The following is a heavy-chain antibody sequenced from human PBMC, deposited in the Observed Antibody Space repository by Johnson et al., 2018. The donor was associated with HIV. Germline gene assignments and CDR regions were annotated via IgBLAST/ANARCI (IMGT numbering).Heavy chain of an antibody. V-gene: IGHV3-43D*04. CDR1: GFTFDDYA. CDR3: ARVTKYYFDSSVDAFDI. CDR2: ISWDGGST. J-gene: IGHJ3*02. Sequence: VQLVESGGGLVQPGGSLRLSCAASGFTFDDYAMHWVRQAPGKGLEWVSLISWDGGSTYYADSVKGRFTIPRDNSKNTLYFQLNSMRAEDTAVYFCARVTKYYFDSSVDAFDIWGQGTVVTVSS. D-gene: IGHD3-22*01.